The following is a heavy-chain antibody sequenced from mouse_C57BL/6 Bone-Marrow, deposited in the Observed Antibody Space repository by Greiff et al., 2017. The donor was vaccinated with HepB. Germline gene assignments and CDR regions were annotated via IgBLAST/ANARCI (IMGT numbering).Heavy chain of an antibody. V-gene: IGHV1-64*01. CDR1: GYTFTSYW. CDR3: ARGRYYGLMDY. Sequence: QVQLQESGAELVKPGASVKLSCKASGYTFTSYWMHWVKQRPGQGLEWIGMIHPNSGSTNYNEKFKSKATLTVDKSSSTAYMQLSSLTSEDSAVYYCARGRYYGLMDYWGQGTSVTVSS. D-gene: IGHD1-1*02. J-gene: IGHJ4*01. CDR2: IHPNSGST.